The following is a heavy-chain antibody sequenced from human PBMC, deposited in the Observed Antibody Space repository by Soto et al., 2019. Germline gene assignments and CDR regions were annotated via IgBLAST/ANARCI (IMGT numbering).Heavy chain of an antibody. CDR2: IKQDGSEK. CDR3: ARDVVEWVWDYYYYMDV. J-gene: IGHJ6*03. D-gene: IGHD1-26*01. CDR1: GFTFSSYW. V-gene: IGHV3-7*01. Sequence: GGSLRLSCAASGFTFSSYWMSWVRQAPGKGLEWVANIKQDGSEKYYVDSVKGRFTISRDNAKNSLYLQMNSLRAEDTAVYYCARDVVEWVWDYYYYMDVWGKGTTVTVSS.